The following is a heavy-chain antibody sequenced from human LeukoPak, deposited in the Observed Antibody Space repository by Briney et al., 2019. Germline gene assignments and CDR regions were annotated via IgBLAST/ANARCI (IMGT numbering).Heavy chain of an antibody. V-gene: IGHV3-23*01. J-gene: IGHJ6*03. Sequence: PGGSLRLSCAASGFTFRSYAMTWVRQAPGKGLEWVSEISNIATINYADSVKGRFTMSRDNSKNTLYLQMNSLRAEDTAVYYCAKDGCHPRENYYMDVWGKGTTVTVSS. CDR1: GFTFRSYA. CDR3: AKDGCHPRENYYMDV. CDR2: ISNIATI. D-gene: IGHD6-19*01.